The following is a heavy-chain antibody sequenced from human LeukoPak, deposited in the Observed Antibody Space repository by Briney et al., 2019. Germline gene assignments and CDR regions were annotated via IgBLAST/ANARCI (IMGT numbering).Heavy chain of an antibody. J-gene: IGHJ4*02. CDR2: ISGSGDST. CDR3: VTPYGSVYY. Sequence: GGSLRLSCAASGFTFSNHAMSWVRQAPGKGLEWLSGISGSGDSTCYAGSVKGRFTISRDNSKNTLYVQMNSLRAEDTAVYYCVTPYGSVYYWGQGTLVTVSS. D-gene: IGHD3-10*01. CDR1: GFTFSNHA. V-gene: IGHV3-23*01.